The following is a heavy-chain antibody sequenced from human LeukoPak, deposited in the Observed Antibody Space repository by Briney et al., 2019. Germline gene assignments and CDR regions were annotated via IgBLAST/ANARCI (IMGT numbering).Heavy chain of an antibody. V-gene: IGHV4-30-2*01. D-gene: IGHD2-15*01. Sequence: SETLSLTCVVSGGSISSDAYSWSWIRQPPGKGLEWIGYIFHSGSTFYNPSLQSRVTMSVDRSKNQFSLKLSSVTAADTAVYYCARSVYCSGGNCYFDYWGQGTLVTVSS. CDR2: IFHSGST. J-gene: IGHJ4*02. CDR3: ARSVYCSGGNCYFDY. CDR1: GGSISSDAYS.